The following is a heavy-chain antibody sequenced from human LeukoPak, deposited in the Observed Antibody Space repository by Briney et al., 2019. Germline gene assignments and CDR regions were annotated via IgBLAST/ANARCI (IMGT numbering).Heavy chain of an antibody. J-gene: IGHJ6*02. CDR1: GGSFSAYY. CDR3: ARGRDGSGSYSDPYYYGMDV. V-gene: IGHV4-34*01. Sequence: SETLSLTCAVYGGSFSAYYWSWIRQPPGKGLEWIGEINHSGSTNYNPSLKSRVTISVDTSKNQFSLKLSSVTAADTAVYYCARGRDGSGSYSDPYYYGMDVWGQGTTVTVSS. CDR2: INHSGST. D-gene: IGHD3-10*01.